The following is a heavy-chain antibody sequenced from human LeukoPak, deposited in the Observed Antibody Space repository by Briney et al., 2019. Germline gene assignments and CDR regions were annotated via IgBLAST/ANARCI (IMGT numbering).Heavy chain of an antibody. CDR1: GGSISSYY. CDR2: IYYSGST. D-gene: IGHD3-10*01. CDR3: ARDRGYYGSGSSNWFDP. V-gene: IGHV4-59*12. Sequence: SETLSLTCTVTGGSISSYYWSWIRQPPGKGLEWTGYIYYSGSTNYNPSLKSRVTISVDTSKNQFSLKLSSVTAADTAVYYCARDRGYYGSGSSNWFDPWGQGTLVTVSS. J-gene: IGHJ5*02.